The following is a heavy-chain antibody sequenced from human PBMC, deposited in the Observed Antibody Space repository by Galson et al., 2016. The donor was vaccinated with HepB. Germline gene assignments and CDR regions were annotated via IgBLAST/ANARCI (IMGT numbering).Heavy chain of an antibody. CDR2: IYSSGHT. J-gene: IGHJ4*02. D-gene: IGHD3-10*01. CDR3: MRQRGSDTWAFDY. Sequence: SETLSLTCAVSGGSFSGYYWTWIRQPPGKRLEWIGIIYSSGHTHYNPSLKSRVTISIDTSKNQFSLKLTSVTAADTAIYYCMRQRGSDTWAFDYWGQGTLVTVSS. CDR1: GGSFSGYY. V-gene: IGHV4-34*01.